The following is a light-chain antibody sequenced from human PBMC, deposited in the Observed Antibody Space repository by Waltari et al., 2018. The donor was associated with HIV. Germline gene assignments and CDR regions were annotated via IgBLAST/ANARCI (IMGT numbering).Light chain of an antibody. CDR2: SNN. J-gene: IGLJ3*02. V-gene: IGLV1-40*01. CDR3: QSFDRMSGLRV. CDR1: SQTNFGTTSD. Sequence: QSALTQPPSVSGAPGQRVAISCTGISQTNFGTTSDVHWYRHLPGTAPKLLISSNNNRPSGVPDRFSASKSGTSASLAITGLQAEDEADYYCQSFDRMSGLRVFGGGTRLTVL.